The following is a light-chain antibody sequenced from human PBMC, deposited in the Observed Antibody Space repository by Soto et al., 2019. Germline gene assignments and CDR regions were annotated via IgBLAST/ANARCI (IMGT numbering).Light chain of an antibody. CDR1: QSVYVN. Sequence: EIVLTQSPGTLSLSPGEGATLSCRASQSVYVNLAWYQQKPGQSPRLLIYGASTRATDIPDRFSGSGSDTAFALTISRLEPEDFAVYYCQQYSGAPFTFGPGTKVNIK. CDR3: QQYSGAPFT. CDR2: GAS. V-gene: IGKV3-20*01. J-gene: IGKJ3*01.